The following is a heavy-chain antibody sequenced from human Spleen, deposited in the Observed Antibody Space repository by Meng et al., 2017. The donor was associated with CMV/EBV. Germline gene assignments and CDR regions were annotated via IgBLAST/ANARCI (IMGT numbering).Heavy chain of an antibody. CDR3: ARAYNWNDVFDY. V-gene: IGHV4-34*01. J-gene: IGHJ4*02. CDR1: GGSFSGYY. CDR2: INHSGST. Sequence: GSLRLSCAVYGGSFSGYYWSWIRQPPGKGLEWIGEINHSGSTNYNPSLKSRVTISVDTSKNQFSLKLSSVTAADTAVYYCARAYNWNDVFDYWGQGTLVTVSS. D-gene: IGHD1-1*01.